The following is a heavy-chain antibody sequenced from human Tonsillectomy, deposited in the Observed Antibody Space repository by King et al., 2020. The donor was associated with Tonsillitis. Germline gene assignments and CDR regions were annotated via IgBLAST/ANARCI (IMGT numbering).Heavy chain of an antibody. CDR1: GYTFTSYG. D-gene: IGHD4-23*01. CDR2: ISPYNGNK. V-gene: IGHV1-18*01. CDR3: ARDPNSGWFAY. Sequence: VQLVESGAEMKKPGASVKVSCKASGYTFTSYGISWVRQAPGQGLEGRGGISPYNGNKNYDQKLQGRVTMTTDTSTSTAYMELRSLRSDDTAVYYCARDPNSGWFAYWGQGTLVTVSS. J-gene: IGHJ4*02.